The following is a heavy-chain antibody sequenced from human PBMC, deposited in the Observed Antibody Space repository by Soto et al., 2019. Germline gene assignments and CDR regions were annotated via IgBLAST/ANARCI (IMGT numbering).Heavy chain of an antibody. CDR2: IIPILGIA. V-gene: IGHV1-69*08. CDR1: GGTFSSYT. D-gene: IGHD3-10*01. Sequence: QVQLVQSGAEVKKPGSSVKVSCKASGGTFSSYTISWVRQAPGQGLEWMGRIIPILGIANYAQKFQGRVTITADNSTSTAYMGRGSRRSEDRAGYYGARDEAFGGSGMNGRDVWGQGTTVTVSS. CDR3: ARDEAFGGSGMNGRDV. J-gene: IGHJ6*02.